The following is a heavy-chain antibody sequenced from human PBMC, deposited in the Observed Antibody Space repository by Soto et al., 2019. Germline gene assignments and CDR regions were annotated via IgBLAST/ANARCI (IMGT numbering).Heavy chain of an antibody. CDR1: GGSISSGGYS. V-gene: IGHV4-30-2*01. D-gene: IGHD5-18*01. Sequence: QLQLQESGSGLVKPSQTLSLTCAVSGGSISSGGYSWSWIRQPPGKGLEWIGYIYHSGSTYYNPSLKSRVTISVDRSKNQFSLKLSSVTAADTAVYYCARVGDTAMADWYFDLWGRGTLVTVSS. CDR2: IYHSGST. J-gene: IGHJ2*01. CDR3: ARVGDTAMADWYFDL.